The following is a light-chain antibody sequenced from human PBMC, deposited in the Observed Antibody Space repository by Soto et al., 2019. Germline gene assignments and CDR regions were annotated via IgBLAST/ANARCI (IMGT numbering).Light chain of an antibody. CDR1: SSNIGAGYD. Sequence: QSVLTQPPSVSGAPGQRVTFSCTGSSSNIGAGYDVHWYQHLPGTAPKLLIYGNNNRPSGVPDRFSGSKSGTSASLAITGRQADDEADYYCQSYDSSLSGFVVFGGGTKLTVL. V-gene: IGLV1-40*01. CDR3: QSYDSSLSGFVV. J-gene: IGLJ2*01. CDR2: GNN.